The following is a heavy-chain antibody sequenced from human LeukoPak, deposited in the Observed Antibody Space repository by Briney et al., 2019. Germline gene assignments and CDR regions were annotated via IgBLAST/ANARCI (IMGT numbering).Heavy chain of an antibody. J-gene: IGHJ3*02. D-gene: IGHD6-19*01. CDR1: GFTFSSYS. Sequence: GGSLRLSCAASGFTFSSYSMNWVRQAPGKGLEWVSSISSSSSYIYYADSVKGRFTISRDNAKNTLYLQMNSLRAEDTAVYYCAKEIEQWLVHDAFDIWGQGTMVTVSS. V-gene: IGHV3-21*04. CDR3: AKEIEQWLVHDAFDI. CDR2: ISSSSSYI.